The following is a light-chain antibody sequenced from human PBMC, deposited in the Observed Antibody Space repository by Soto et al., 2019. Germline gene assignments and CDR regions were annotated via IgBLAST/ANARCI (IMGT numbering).Light chain of an antibody. CDR3: QQYTNWPPWT. CDR1: QGVSSN. Sequence: EIVMTQSPATLAVSPGERATLSCRASQGVSSNLAWYQQKPGQAPRLLIYDVSTRASDIPARFSGSGSGTEFTLTISSLQSEDVAGYYCQQYTNWPPWTFGQGTKVEIK. J-gene: IGKJ1*01. V-gene: IGKV3-15*01. CDR2: DVS.